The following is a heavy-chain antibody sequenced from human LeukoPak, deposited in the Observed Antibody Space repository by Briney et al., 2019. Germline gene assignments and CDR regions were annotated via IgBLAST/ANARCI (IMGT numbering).Heavy chain of an antibody. V-gene: IGHV3-23*01. CDR3: AKENSAAGWGPIAVAGRRAFDY. D-gene: IGHD6-19*01. CDR2: ISGSGGST. Sequence: PGGSLRLSCAAPGFTFSSYAMSWVRQAPGKGLEWVSAISGSGGSTYYADSVKGRFTISRDNSKNTLYLQMNSLRAEDTAVYYCAKENSAAGWGPIAVAGRRAFDYWGQGTLVTVSS. CDR1: GFTFSSYA. J-gene: IGHJ4*02.